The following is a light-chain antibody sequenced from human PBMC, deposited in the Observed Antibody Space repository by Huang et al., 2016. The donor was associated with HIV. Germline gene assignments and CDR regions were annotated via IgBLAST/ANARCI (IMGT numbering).Light chain of an antibody. J-gene: IGKJ3*01. V-gene: IGKV3-15*01. CDR1: QSVSTN. Sequence: EIVMTQSPVTLSVSPGERVTLACRASQSVSTNLAWYQQKPGQPPRLRIYDASTRATGSPARFSGSGSGTEFTLTISSLQSEHFAVYYCQQYDTWPITFGHGTKVDTK. CDR2: DAS. CDR3: QQYDTWPIT.